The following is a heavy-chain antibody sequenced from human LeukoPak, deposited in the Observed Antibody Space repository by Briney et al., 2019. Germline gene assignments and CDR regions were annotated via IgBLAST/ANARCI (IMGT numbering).Heavy chain of an antibody. Sequence: SETLSLTCTVSGGSSSSSSYYWGWFRQPPGKGLEWIGSIYYSGNTYYNPSLKSRVTISVDTSKNQFSLKLSSVTAADTAVYYCARQGAYYYDSSGYYFYGMDVWGQGTTVTVSS. D-gene: IGHD3-22*01. CDR3: ARQGAYYYDSSGYYFYGMDV. J-gene: IGHJ6*02. V-gene: IGHV4-39*01. CDR2: IYYSGNT. CDR1: GGSSSSSSYY.